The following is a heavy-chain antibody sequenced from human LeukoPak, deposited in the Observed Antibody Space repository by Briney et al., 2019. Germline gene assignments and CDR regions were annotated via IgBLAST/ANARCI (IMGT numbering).Heavy chain of an antibody. J-gene: IGHJ6*02. V-gene: IGHV4-59*01. CDR3: ARDLYYYGMDV. CDR2: IYYSGST. Sequence: PSETLSLTCTVSGVSISSYYWSRIRQPPGKGLEWIGYIYYSGSTNYNPSLKSRVTISVDTSKNQFSLKLSPVTAADTAVYYCARDLYYYGMDVWGQGTTVTVSS. CDR1: GVSISSYY.